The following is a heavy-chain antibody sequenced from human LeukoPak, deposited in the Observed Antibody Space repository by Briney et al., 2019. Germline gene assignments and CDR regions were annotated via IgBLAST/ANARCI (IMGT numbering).Heavy chain of an antibody. Sequence: PGESLKISCKGSGYSFTSYWIGWVRQMPGKGVEWMGIIYPGDSDTRYSPSFQGQVTISADKSISTAYLQWSSLKASVTAMYNCAPPLYSGSYYPFDYWGQETLVTVSS. CDR2: IYPGDSDT. CDR3: APPLYSGSYYPFDY. J-gene: IGHJ4*02. CDR1: GYSFTSYW. D-gene: IGHD1-26*01. V-gene: IGHV5-51*03.